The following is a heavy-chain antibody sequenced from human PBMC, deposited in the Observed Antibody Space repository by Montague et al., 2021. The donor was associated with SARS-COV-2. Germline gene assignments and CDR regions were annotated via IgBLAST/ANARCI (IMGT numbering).Heavy chain of an antibody. J-gene: IGHJ5*01. D-gene: IGHD2-15*01. CDR3: ARERRYCSGGSCYSGWFDP. Sequence: SETLSLTCTVSGYSISSGYYWGWIRQPPGKGLEWFGSIYHSGSTYYNPSLKSRVTISVDTSKNQFSLKLSSVTAADTAVYYCARERRYCSGGSCYSGWFDPWGQGTLVTVSS. CDR1: GYSISSGYY. CDR2: IYHSGST. V-gene: IGHV4-38-2*02.